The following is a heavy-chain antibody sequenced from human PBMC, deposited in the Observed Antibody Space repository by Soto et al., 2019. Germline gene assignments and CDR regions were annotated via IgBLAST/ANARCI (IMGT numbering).Heavy chain of an antibody. CDR3: ARGTTGYYYDSSGTYVFDY. D-gene: IGHD3-22*01. CDR1: GGTFSSYV. J-gene: IGHJ4*02. CDR2: IIPIFGTA. Sequence: SVKVSCKASGGTFSSYVISWVRQAPGQGLEWMGGIIPIFGTANYAQKFQGRVTITADESTSTAYMELSSLRSEDTAVYYCARGTTGYYYDSSGTYVFDYWGQGTLVTVSS. V-gene: IGHV1-69*13.